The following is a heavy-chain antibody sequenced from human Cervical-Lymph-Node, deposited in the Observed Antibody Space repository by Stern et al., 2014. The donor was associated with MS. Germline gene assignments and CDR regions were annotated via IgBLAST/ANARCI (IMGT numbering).Heavy chain of an antibody. D-gene: IGHD6-19*01. J-gene: IGHJ6*02. CDR3: VHSSSTGWYFAYYGMDV. CDR1: GFSLSTSGVG. Sequence: QVTLRESGPTLVKPTQTLTLTCTFSGFSLSTSGVGVGWIRQPPGKALEWLALIYWDDDKRYSPSLKRRLTITKDTSKNQVVLTMSNVDPVDTATYYCVHSSSTGWYFAYYGMDVWGQGTTVTVSS. CDR2: IYWDDDK. V-gene: IGHV2-5*02.